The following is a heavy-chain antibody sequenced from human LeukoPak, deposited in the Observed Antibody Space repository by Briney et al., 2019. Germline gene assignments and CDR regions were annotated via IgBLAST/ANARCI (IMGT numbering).Heavy chain of an antibody. CDR1: GGSISSGSYY. V-gene: IGHV4-61*02. Sequence: SETLSLTCTVSGGSISSGSYYWSWIRQPAGKRLEWIGRIYTSGSTNYNPSLKSRVTISVDTSKNQFSLKLSSVTAADTAVYYCARRIVAPGRRDNWFDPWGQGTLVTVSS. CDR2: IYTSGST. J-gene: IGHJ5*02. D-gene: IGHD2/OR15-2a*01. CDR3: ARRIVAPGRRDNWFDP.